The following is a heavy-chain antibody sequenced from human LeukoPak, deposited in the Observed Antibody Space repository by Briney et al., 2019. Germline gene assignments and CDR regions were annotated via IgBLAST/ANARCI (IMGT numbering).Heavy chain of an antibody. J-gene: IGHJ4*02. V-gene: IGHV3-30-3*01. D-gene: IGHD6-6*01. Sequence: GGSLRLSCAASGFTFSSYAMHWVRQAPGKGLEWVAVISYDGSNKYYADSVKGRFTISRDNSKNTLYLQMNSLRAEDTAVYYCARGRMDSSSPPGYWGQGTLVVVSS. CDR3: ARGRMDSSSPPGY. CDR1: GFTFSSYA. CDR2: ISYDGSNK.